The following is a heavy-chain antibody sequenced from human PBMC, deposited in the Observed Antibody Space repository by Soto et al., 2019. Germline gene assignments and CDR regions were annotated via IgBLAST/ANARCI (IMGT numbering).Heavy chain of an antibody. CDR1: GYTFTSYD. V-gene: IGHV1-69*13. CDR2: IIPIFGTA. J-gene: IGHJ3*02. Sequence: ASVKVSCKASGYTFTSYDINWVRQATGQGLEWMGGIIPIFGTANYAQKFQGRVTITADESTSTAYMELSSLRSEDTAVYYCARAVTAVAYAFDIWGQGTMVTVSS. D-gene: IGHD6-19*01. CDR3: ARAVTAVAYAFDI.